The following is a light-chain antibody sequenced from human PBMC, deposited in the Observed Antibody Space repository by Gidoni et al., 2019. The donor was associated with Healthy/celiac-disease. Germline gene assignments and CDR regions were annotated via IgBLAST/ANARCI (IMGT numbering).Light chain of an antibody. Sequence: DIQLTQSPSSLPESVGDRVTITCQASQDISNYVNWYPQKPVKAPMLLIYDAPHFETGVPSRFSESGSGADFTFTISILQPDDIATYYCQQYDNLLLTFGGGTKVEIK. CDR1: QDISNY. J-gene: IGKJ4*01. CDR2: DAP. V-gene: IGKV1-33*01. CDR3: QQYDNLLLT.